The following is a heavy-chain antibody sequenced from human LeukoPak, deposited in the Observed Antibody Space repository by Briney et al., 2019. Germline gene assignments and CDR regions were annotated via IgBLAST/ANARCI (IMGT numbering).Heavy chain of an antibody. V-gene: IGHV1-2*02. J-gene: IGHJ5*02. CDR3: ARVVDPAGEERNWFDP. Sequence: ASVKVSCKASGYTFTGYYMHWVRQAPGQGLEWMGWINPNGGGTNYAQKFQGRVAMTRDTSISTAYMELSRLRSDDTAVYYCARVVDPAGEERNWFDPWGQGTLVTVSS. CDR1: GYTFTGYY. D-gene: IGHD6-13*01. CDR2: INPNGGGT.